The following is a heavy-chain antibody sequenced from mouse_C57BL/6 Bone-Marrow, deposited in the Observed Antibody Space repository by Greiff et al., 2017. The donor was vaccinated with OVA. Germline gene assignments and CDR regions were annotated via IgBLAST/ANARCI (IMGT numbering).Heavy chain of an antibody. CDR1: GYTFTSYG. CDR2: IYLGNGYT. Sequence: EVQLQESGAELVRPGSSVKMSCTTSGYTFTSYGINWVKQRPGQGLEWIGYIYLGNGYTEYNEKFKGKSTLTSDTSSSTAYMQLSSLTSEYSANYFCERNYDGYYFAYWGQGTLVTVSA. CDR3: ERNYDGYYFAY. D-gene: IGHD2-3*01. V-gene: IGHV1-58*01. J-gene: IGHJ3*01.